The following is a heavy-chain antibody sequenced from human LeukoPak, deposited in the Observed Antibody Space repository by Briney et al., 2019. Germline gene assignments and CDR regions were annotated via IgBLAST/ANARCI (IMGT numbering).Heavy chain of an antibody. CDR3: ARFQPCSSGWYIDY. V-gene: IGHV3-21*01. J-gene: IGHJ4*02. Sequence: GGSLRLSCAASGFTFSSYRMNWVRQAPGKGLEWVSYISSASSYIYYADSVKGRFTISRDNAKKSLFLQMNSLRADDTAVYYCARFQPCSSGWYIDYWGQGTLVTVSS. D-gene: IGHD6-19*01. CDR2: ISSASSYI. CDR1: GFTFSSYR.